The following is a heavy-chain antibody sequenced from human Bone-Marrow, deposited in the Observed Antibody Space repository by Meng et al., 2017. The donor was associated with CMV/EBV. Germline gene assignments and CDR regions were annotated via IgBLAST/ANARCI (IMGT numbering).Heavy chain of an antibody. J-gene: IGHJ5*02. CDR2: IYYSGST. Sequence: SETLSLTCTVSGGSISSYYWSWIRQPPGKGLEWIGYIYYSGSTNYNPSLESRVTISVDTSKNQFSLKLSSVTAADTAVYYCARDRQRIEYYDFWSGYHPSWFDPWGQGTLVTVSS. V-gene: IGHV4-59*01. CDR3: ARDRQRIEYYDFWSGYHPSWFDP. D-gene: IGHD3-3*01. CDR1: GGSISSYY.